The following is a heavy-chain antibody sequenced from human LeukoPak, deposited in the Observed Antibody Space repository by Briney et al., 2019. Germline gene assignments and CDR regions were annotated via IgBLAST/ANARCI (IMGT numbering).Heavy chain of an antibody. CDR2: INPSDDSA. J-gene: IGHJ4*02. V-gene: IGHV1-46*01. CDR3: ARAPWYDFWSGYQYYFDY. CDR1: GYTFTSYY. Sequence: ASVKVSCKASGYTFTSYYIHWVRQAPGQGLEWMGLINPSDDSANYAQEFQGRVAMTRDTSTNTVYVDLSSLRSEDTAVYYCARAPWYDFWSGYQYYFDYWGQGTLVTVSS. D-gene: IGHD3-3*01.